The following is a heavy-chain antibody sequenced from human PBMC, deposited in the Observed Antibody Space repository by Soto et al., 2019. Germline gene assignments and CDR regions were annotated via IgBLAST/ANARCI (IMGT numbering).Heavy chain of an antibody. CDR1: GFSLSNARMG. J-gene: IGHJ5*02. Sequence: QVTLKESGPVLVKPTETLTLTCTVSGFSLSNARMGVSWIRQPPGKALEWLAHIFSNDEKSYSTSLKSRLTISKDTSKSQVVLTMTNMDPVDTATYYCARYSMTFIAARRAWFDPWGQGTLVTVSS. CDR2: IFSNDEK. CDR3: ARYSMTFIAARRAWFDP. D-gene: IGHD6-6*01. V-gene: IGHV2-26*01.